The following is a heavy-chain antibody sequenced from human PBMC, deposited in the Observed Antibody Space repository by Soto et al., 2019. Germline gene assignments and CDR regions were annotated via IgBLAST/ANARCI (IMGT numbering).Heavy chain of an antibody. J-gene: IGHJ5*02. CDR1: GGSISSSSYY. Sequence: QLQLQESGPGLVKPSETLSLTCTVSGGSISSSSYYWGWIRQPPGKGLEWIGSIYYSGSTYYNPTLKSRATLPVDTSKNHFSLKLSSVTAADTAVYYCARQFGGGAARHLSDWFAPLGQGPLVTVSP. CDR2: IYYSGST. V-gene: IGHV4-39*01. CDR3: ARQFGGGAARHLSDWFAP. D-gene: IGHD6-6*01.